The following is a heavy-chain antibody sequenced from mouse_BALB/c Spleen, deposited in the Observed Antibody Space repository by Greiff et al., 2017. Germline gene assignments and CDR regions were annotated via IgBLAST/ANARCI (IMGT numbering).Heavy chain of an antibody. J-gene: IGHJ4*01. V-gene: IGHV6-6*02. CDR1: GFTFSNYW. Sequence: EVQLKESGGGLVQPGGSMKLSCVASGFTFSNYWMNWVRQSPEKGLEWVAEIRLKSNNYATHYAESVKGRFTISRDDSKSSVYLQMNNLRAEDTGIYYCTAYDYGAMDYWGQGTSVTVSS. CDR3: TAYDYGAMDY. CDR2: IRLKSNNYAT. D-gene: IGHD6-5*01.